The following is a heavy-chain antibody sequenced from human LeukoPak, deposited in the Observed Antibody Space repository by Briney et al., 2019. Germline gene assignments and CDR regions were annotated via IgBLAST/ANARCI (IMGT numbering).Heavy chain of an antibody. CDR3: TTVKGFCSGYYPLDY. J-gene: IGHJ4*02. D-gene: IGHD3-3*01. CDR1: GFTFSNAW. Sequence: GGSLRLSCAASGFTFSNAWMSWVRQAPGKGLEGVGRIKSKTDGGTTDYAAPVKGRFTSSRDESKNTLYLQINSLKTEDTAVYYSTTVKGFCSGYYPLDYWGQGTLVTVSS. CDR2: IKSKTDGGTT. V-gene: IGHV3-15*01.